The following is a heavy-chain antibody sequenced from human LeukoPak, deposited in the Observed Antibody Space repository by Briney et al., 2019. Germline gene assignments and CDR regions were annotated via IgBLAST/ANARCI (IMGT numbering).Heavy chain of an antibody. CDR2: IIPIFGTA. V-gene: IGHV1-69*05. J-gene: IGHJ4*02. Sequence: ASVKVSCKASGGTFSSYAISWVRQAPGQGLEWMGGIIPIFGTANYAQKFQGRVTITTDESTNTAYMELSSLRSEDTAVYYCAINFGEFPLNFDYWGQGTLVTVSS. CDR3: AINFGEFPLNFDY. D-gene: IGHD3-10*01. CDR1: GGTFSSYA.